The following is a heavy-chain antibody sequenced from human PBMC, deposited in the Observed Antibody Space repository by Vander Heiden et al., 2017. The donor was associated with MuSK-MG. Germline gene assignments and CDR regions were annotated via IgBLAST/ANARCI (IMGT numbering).Heavy chain of an antibody. CDR1: GFTFSDAC. J-gene: IGHJ4*02. CDR2: IKSKTDGGTT. V-gene: IGHV3-15*01. D-gene: IGHD3-22*01. Sequence: EVQLVDSGGGSVKPGGSRRLCCAASGFTFSDACMSWVRQAPGKGLEWVGRIKSKTDGGTTDYAAPVKGRFTISRDDSKNTLYLQMNSLKTEDTAVYYCTTDKGHYYDSSRHWGQGTLVTVSS. CDR3: TTDKGHYYDSSRH.